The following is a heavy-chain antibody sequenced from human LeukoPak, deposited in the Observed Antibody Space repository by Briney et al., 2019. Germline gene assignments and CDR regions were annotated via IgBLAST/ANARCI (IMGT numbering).Heavy chain of an antibody. D-gene: IGHD1-1*01. V-gene: IGHV3-53*01. Sequence: PGGSLRLSCAASGFTVSSNYMSWVRQAPGKGLEWVSLIYSGGSTYYADSVKGRFTVSRDNAKSTVFLQMNSLRVEDTAVYYCARGPPGFRVGDYWGQGTLVTVSS. J-gene: IGHJ4*02. CDR3: ARGPPGFRVGDY. CDR2: IYSGGST. CDR1: GFTVSSNY.